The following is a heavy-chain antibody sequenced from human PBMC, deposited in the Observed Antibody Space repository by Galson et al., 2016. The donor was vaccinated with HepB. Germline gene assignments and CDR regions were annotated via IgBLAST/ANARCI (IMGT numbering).Heavy chain of an antibody. D-gene: IGHD3/OR15-3a*01. J-gene: IGHJ6*02. Sequence: SVKVSCKASGGTFTMNTINWVRQAPGQGLEWMGGINPLLGTGNYAQKFQGRITITADESTRTAYMQLTSLTFEDTAVFFCARHIGSDFLDPWGHGTTVTVSS. CDR3: ARHIGSDFLDP. CDR2: INPLLGTG. V-gene: IGHV1-69*13. CDR1: GGTFTMNT.